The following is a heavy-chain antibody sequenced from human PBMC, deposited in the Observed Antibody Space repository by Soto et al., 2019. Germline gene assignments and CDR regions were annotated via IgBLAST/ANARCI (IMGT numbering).Heavy chain of an antibody. CDR2: ISSNGGST. CDR3: ARDAAYGSGSYDY. CDR1: GFTFSSYA. D-gene: IGHD3-10*01. Sequence: EVQLVESGGGLVQPGGSLRLSCAASGFTFSSYAMHWVRQAPGKGLEYVSAISSNGGSTYYANSVKGRFTISRDNSKNTLYLQMGSLRAEDMAVYYCARDAAYGSGSYDYWGQGTLVTVSS. V-gene: IGHV3-64*01. J-gene: IGHJ4*02.